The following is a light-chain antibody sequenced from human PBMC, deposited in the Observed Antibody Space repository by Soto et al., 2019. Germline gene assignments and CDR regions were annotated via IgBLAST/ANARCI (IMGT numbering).Light chain of an antibody. V-gene: IGKV1-5*03. CDR2: KAS. CDR1: QSISSW. Sequence: DIQMTQSPSTLSASVGDRVTITCRASQSISSWLAWYQQKPGKAPKLLIYKASTLETGGPSRFSGSGSGTEFTLTIGSLQPDDLATYYCQQYKTFWTFGQGTKVEI. CDR3: QQYKTFWT. J-gene: IGKJ1*01.